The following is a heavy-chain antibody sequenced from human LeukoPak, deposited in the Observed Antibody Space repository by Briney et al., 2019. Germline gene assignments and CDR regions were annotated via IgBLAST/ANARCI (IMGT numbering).Heavy chain of an antibody. D-gene: IGHD6-13*01. J-gene: IGHJ4*02. V-gene: IGHV3-43*01. CDR1: GFTFDDYT. CDR3: AKAHLIAAAGYFDY. CDR2: ISWDGGST. Sequence: GGSLRLSCAASGFTFDDYTMHWVRQAPGKGLEWVSLISWDGGSTYYADSVKGRFTISRDNSKNSLYPQMNSLRTEDTALYYCAKAHLIAAAGYFDYWGQGTLVTVSS.